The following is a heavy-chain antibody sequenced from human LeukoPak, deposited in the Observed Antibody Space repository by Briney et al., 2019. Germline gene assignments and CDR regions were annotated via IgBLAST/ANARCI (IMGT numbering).Heavy chain of an antibody. CDR3: ARDRGIAVAGPGSDPYYYYGMDV. V-gene: IGHV3-53*01. D-gene: IGHD6-19*01. CDR2: IYSGGST. J-gene: IGHJ6*04. CDR1: GFTVSSNY. Sequence: PGGSLRLSCAASGFTVSSNYMSWVRQAPGKGLEWVSVIYSGGSTYYADSVKGRFTISRDNSKNTLYPQMNSLRAEDTAVYYCARDRGIAVAGPGSDPYYYYGMDVWGKGTTVTVSS.